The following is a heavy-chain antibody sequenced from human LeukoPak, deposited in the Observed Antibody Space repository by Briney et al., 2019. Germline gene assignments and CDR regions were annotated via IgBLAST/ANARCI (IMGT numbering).Heavy chain of an antibody. J-gene: IGHJ5*02. D-gene: IGHD1-26*01. Sequence: PSETLSLTCTVSGGSIGSGSYYWTWIRQPAGKGLEWIGEINHSGSTNYNPSLKSRVTISVDTSKNQFSLKLSSVTAADTAVYYCARVVGATRLRWFDPWGQGTLVTVSS. V-gene: IGHV4-61*10. CDR3: ARVVGATRLRWFDP. CDR2: INHSGST. CDR1: GGSIGSGSYY.